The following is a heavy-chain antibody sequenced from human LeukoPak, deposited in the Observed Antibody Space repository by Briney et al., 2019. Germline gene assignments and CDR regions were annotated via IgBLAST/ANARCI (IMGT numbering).Heavy chain of an antibody. CDR3: TKEGAVTGSMWFDH. J-gene: IGHJ5*02. D-gene: IGHD6-19*01. Sequence: GRSLRLSCAASGVTFSSYGIHWVREAPGKGLEWVSVISSDGRTTYYADSVKGRFTISRDNSKSTMYVQMNSLRTEDTAVYYCTKEGAVTGSMWFDHWGQRTLVTVSS. CDR1: GVTFSSYG. V-gene: IGHV3-30*18. CDR2: ISSDGRTT.